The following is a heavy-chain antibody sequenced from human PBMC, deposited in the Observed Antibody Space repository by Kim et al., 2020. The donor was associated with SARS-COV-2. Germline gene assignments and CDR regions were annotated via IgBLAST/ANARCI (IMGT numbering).Heavy chain of an antibody. Sequence: GGSLRLSCAASGFTFSSYAMSWVRQAPGKGLEWVSAISGSGGSTYYADSVKGRFTISRDNSKNTLYLQMNSLRAEDTAVYYCAKDQGLLSRTNGMDVWGQGTTVTVSS. J-gene: IGHJ6*02. CDR3: AKDQGLLSRTNGMDV. D-gene: IGHD4-17*01. CDR1: GFTFSSYA. CDR2: ISGSGGST. V-gene: IGHV3-23*01.